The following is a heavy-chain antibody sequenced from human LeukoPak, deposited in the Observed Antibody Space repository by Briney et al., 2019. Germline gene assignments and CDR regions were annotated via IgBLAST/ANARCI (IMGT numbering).Heavy chain of an antibody. V-gene: IGHV4-59*01. Sequence: SETLSLTCTVSGVSISSYYWSWIRQPPGKGLEWIGYIYYSGSANYNPSLKSRVTISVDTSKNQFSLKLSSVTAADTAVYYCAREIDGYNYRYFDYWGQGTLVTVSS. CDR1: GVSISSYY. J-gene: IGHJ4*02. D-gene: IGHD5-24*01. CDR3: AREIDGYNYRYFDY. CDR2: IYYSGSA.